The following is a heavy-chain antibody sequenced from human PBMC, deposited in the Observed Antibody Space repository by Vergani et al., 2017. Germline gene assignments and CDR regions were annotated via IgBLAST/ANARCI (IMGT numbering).Heavy chain of an antibody. CDR2: IYSGGST. V-gene: IGHV3-66*01. CDR3: ARERISWTWLQRGRAFDI. Sequence: EVQLVESGGGLVQPGGSLRLSCAASGFTVSSKYMSWVRQAPGKGLEWVSLIYSGGSTYYADSVKGRFTISRDNSKNTLSRQMNSLRAEDTAVYYCARERISWTWLQRGRAFDIWGHGTMVTVSS. J-gene: IGHJ3*02. CDR1: GFTVSSKY. D-gene: IGHD5-24*01.